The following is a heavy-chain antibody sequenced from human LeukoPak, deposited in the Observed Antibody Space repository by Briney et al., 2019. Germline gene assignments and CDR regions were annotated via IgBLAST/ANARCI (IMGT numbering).Heavy chain of an antibody. D-gene: IGHD3-10*02. Sequence: GGSLRLSCAASGFTFSSDWMSWVRQAPGKGLEGVANIKQDGSEKYYVDSVKGRFTISRDNAKNSLYLQMNSLRAEDTAVYYCARCSGYGMDVWGQGTTVTVSS. V-gene: IGHV3-7*01. J-gene: IGHJ6*02. CDR1: GFTFSSDW. CDR3: ARCSGYGMDV. CDR2: IKQDGSEK.